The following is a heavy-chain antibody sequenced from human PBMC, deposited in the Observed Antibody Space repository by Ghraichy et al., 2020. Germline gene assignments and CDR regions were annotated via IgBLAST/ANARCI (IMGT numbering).Heavy chain of an antibody. CDR1: GFTFSSYA. CDR3: AKVQCSGGSCLYYYGMDV. J-gene: IGHJ6*02. CDR2: ISGSGGST. D-gene: IGHD2-15*01. Sequence: GGSLRLSCAASGFTFSSYAMSWVRQAPGKGLEWVSAISGSGGSTYYADSVKGRFTISRDNSKNTLYLQMNSLRAEDTAVYYCAKVQCSGGSCLYYYGMDVWGQGTTVTVSS. V-gene: IGHV3-23*01.